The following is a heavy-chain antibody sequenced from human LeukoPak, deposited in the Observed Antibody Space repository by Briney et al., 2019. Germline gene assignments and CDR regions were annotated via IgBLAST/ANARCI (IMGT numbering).Heavy chain of an antibody. CDR1: GFTVITND. V-gene: IGHV3-53*01. Sequence: GGSLRLSCAASGFTVITNDMTWVRQAPGKGLEWVSVLYSDGNTKYADSVQGRFTISRDNSKNSLYLQMNSLRAEDTAVYYCARDSYYYDSSGYYFGLWGQGTLVTVSS. J-gene: IGHJ4*02. CDR3: ARDSYYYDSSGYYFGL. D-gene: IGHD3-22*01. CDR2: LYSDGNT.